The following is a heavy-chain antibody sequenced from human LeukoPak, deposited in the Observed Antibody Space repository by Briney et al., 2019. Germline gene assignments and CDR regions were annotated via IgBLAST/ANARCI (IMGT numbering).Heavy chain of an antibody. CDR3: AREGDTAMVKEHYYYYGMDV. CDR2: IIPIFGTA. Sequence: GASVKVSCKASGGTFSSYAISWVRQAPGQGLEWMGGIIPIFGTANYAQKFQGRVTITADESTSTAYMELSSLRSEDTAVYYCAREGDTAMVKEHYYYYGMDVWGQGTTVTVSS. CDR1: GGTFSSYA. J-gene: IGHJ6*02. V-gene: IGHV1-69*13. D-gene: IGHD5-18*01.